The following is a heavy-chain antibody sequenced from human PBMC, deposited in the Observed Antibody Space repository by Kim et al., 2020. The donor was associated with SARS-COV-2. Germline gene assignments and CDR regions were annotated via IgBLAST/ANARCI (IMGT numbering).Heavy chain of an antibody. CDR2: FDPEDGET. Sequence: ASVKVSCKVSGYTLTELSMHWVRQAPGKGLEWMGGFDPEDGETIYAQKFQGRVTMTEDTSTDTAYMELSSLRAEETAVYYCATDVTMVRGSPLDAFDIWGQGRMVTGSS. J-gene: IGHJ3*02. D-gene: IGHD3-10*01. CDR1: GYTLTELS. CDR3: ATDVTMVRGSPLDAFDI. V-gene: IGHV1-24*01.